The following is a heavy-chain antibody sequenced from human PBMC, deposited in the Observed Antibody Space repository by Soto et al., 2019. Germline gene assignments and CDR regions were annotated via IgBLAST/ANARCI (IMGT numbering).Heavy chain of an antibody. CDR1: GFIFSGYA. D-gene: IGHD5-12*01. V-gene: IGHV3-30-3*01. J-gene: IGHJ4*02. Sequence: QVQLVESGGGVVQPGRSLRLSCAASGFIFSGYAMHWVRQAPGKGLEWVAVISYDGNTKYYADSVKGRVTASRDNSKNTLYVQMNNLSAEDTAMYYCAKETSAYEIDYWGQGTLVTVSS. CDR3: AKETSAYEIDY. CDR2: ISYDGNTK.